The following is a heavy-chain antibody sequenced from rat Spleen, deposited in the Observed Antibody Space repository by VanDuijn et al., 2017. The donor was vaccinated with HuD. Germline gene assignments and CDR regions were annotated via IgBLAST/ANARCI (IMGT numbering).Heavy chain of an antibody. CDR3: ARRHYGYTDYFDY. V-gene: IGHV5-25*01. CDR2: ISSGGGSI. D-gene: IGHD1-11*01. CDR1: GFTFSSFP. J-gene: IGHJ2*01. Sequence: EVQLVESGGGLVQPGRSLKLSCAASGFTFSSFPMAWVRQAPKKGLEWVAYISSGGGSIYYRDSVKGRFTISRDNAKSTLSLQMDSLRSEDTATYYCARRHYGYTDYFDYWGQGVMVPVSS.